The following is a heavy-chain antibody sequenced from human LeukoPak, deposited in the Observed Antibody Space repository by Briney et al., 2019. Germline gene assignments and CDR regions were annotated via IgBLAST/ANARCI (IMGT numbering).Heavy chain of an antibody. CDR2: LRYDGSNK. V-gene: IGHV3-30*02. J-gene: IGHJ3*02. D-gene: IGHD6-19*01. CDR1: GFTFSSYG. Sequence: PGGSLRLSCAASGFTFSSYGMHWVRQAPGKGLEWVAFLRYDGSNKYYADSVKGRFTISRDNSKNTLYLQMNSLRAEDTAVYYCAKNAVAVADHDAFDIWGQGTMVTVSS. CDR3: AKNAVAVADHDAFDI.